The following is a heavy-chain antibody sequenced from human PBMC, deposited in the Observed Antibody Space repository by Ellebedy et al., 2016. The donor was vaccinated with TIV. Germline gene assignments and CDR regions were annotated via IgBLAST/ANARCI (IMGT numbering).Heavy chain of an antibody. CDR1: GFTVSSNY. J-gene: IGHJ6*02. CDR3: ARDRNIVGATILYYYYGMDV. D-gene: IGHD1-26*01. V-gene: IGHV3-21*01. CDR2: ISSSSSYI. Sequence: GGSLRLSXAASGFTVSSNYMSWVRQAPGKGLEWVSSISSSSSYIYYADSVKGRFTISRDNAKNSLYLQMNSLRAEDTAVYYCARDRNIVGATILYYYYGMDVWGQGTTVTVSS.